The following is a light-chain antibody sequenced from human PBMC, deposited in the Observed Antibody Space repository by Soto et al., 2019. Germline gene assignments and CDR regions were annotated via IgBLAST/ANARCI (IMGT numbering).Light chain of an antibody. CDR2: GAS. CDR1: QSVSSSY. CDR3: QEYNTWPWT. J-gene: IGKJ1*01. V-gene: IGKV3-15*01. Sequence: EVVLTQSPGSLSLSPGERATLSCRASQSVSSSYLAWYQQKPGQAPRVLIYGASTRATGIPARFTGSGSGTEFILTTTSLQSEDSAVYYCQEYNTWPWTFGQGTKVDIK.